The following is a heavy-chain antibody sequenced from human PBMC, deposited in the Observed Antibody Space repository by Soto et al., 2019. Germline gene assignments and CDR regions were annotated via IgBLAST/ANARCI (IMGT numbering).Heavy chain of an antibody. J-gene: IGHJ6*02. Sequence: EVQLVESGGGFIYPGGSLRLSCAASGLTISNAWMNWVRQAPGKGLEWVGRIKTNTAGGATDYAAAVKGRFTVSRDDSKNTLYLQMNSLKPEDTAVYYCTTGSVEGVWGQGTTVTVSS. CDR2: IKTNTAGGAT. V-gene: IGHV3-15*07. CDR1: GLTISNAW. D-gene: IGHD2-15*01. CDR3: TTGSVEGV.